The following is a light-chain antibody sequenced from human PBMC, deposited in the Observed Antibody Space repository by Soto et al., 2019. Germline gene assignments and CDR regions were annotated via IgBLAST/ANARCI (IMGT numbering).Light chain of an antibody. V-gene: IGKV1-5*01. CDR1: QSVSRW. J-gene: IGKJ1*01. CDR2: EAS. CDR3: QQLRSQVWT. Sequence: DIQMTQSPSTLSASVGDTVTITCRASQSVSRWLNWYQQKPGKAPRLLIYEASNLESGVPIRFSGSGSGTEFVLTISSLQPADSATYYCQQLRSQVWTFGQGTRVEI.